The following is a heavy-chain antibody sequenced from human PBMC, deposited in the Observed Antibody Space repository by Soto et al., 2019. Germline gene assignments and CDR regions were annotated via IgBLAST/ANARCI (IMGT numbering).Heavy chain of an antibody. CDR2: IRNKANSYST. V-gene: IGHV3-72*01. CDR1: GFTFSDHY. D-gene: IGHD6-19*01. Sequence: EVQLVESGGGLVQPGGSLRLSCAASGFTFSDHYMDWVRQAPGKGLEWVGRIRNKANSYSTEYAESVKGRFTISRDESKDSLYLQMNSLKTEDTAVYYCARAGVAGYRYFDYWGQGTLVTVSS. CDR3: ARAGVAGYRYFDY. J-gene: IGHJ4*02.